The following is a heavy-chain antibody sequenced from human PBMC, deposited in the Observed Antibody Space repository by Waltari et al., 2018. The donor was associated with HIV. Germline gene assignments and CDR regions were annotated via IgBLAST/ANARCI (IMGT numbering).Heavy chain of an antibody. CDR3: ARKIPEGHAFDS. D-gene: IGHD2-2*01. J-gene: IGHJ4*02. CDR1: GYSLTNGYY. V-gene: IGHV4-38-2*01. Sequence: QVQLQESGPGPVKPSETLSLTCGVSGYSLTNGYYRGGTRQPPGKGLEWIGSTYYLGPTYYNPPLKSRGTISVYTSKNQFSLKVTSVTAANTAVYYCARKIPEGHAFDSWGQGTLVTVSS. CDR2: TYYLGPT.